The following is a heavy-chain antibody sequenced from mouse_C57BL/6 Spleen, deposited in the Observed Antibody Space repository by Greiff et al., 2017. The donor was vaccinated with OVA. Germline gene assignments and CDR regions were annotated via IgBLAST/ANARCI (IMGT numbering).Heavy chain of an antibody. CDR1: GYTFTSYW. Sequence: VKLQQPGAELVKPGASVKLSCKASGYTFTSYWMQWVKQRPGQGLEWIGEIDPSDSYTNYNQKFKGKATLTVDTSSSTAYMQLSSLTSEDSAVYYCARGATGTPDYWGQGTTLTVSS. CDR2: IDPSDSYT. J-gene: IGHJ2*01. CDR3: ARGATGTPDY. V-gene: IGHV1-50*01. D-gene: IGHD4-1*02.